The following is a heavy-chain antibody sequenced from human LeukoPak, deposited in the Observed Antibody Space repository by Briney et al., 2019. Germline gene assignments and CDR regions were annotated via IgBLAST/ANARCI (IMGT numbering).Heavy chain of an antibody. J-gene: IGHJ5*02. V-gene: IGHV4-39*07. Sequence: DPSETLSLTCTVSGGSISSSSYYWGWIRQPPGKGLEWIGSIYYSGSTYYNPSLKSRVTISVDTSKNQFSLKLSSVTAADTAVYYCATWATVVTWGQGTLVTVSS. CDR2: IYYSGST. D-gene: IGHD4-23*01. CDR1: GGSISSSSYY. CDR3: ATWATVVT.